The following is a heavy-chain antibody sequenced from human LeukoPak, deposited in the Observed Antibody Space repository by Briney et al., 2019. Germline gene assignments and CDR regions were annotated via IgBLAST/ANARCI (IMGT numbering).Heavy chain of an antibody. CDR1: GFTFSSYG. V-gene: IGHV3-30*18. Sequence: GGSLRLYCAASGFTFSSYGMHWVRQAPGKGLEWVAVISYDGSNKYYADSVKGRFTISRDNSKNTLYLQMNSLRAEDTTVYYCAKDGWFGEFVFDYWGQGTLVTVSS. J-gene: IGHJ4*02. CDR3: AKDGWFGEFVFDY. D-gene: IGHD3-10*01. CDR2: ISYDGSNK.